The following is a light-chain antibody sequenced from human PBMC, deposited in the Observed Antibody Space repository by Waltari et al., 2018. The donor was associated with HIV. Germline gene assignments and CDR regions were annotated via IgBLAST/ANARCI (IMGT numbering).Light chain of an antibody. J-gene: IGLJ3*02. CDR3: SSYTSSSTLWV. Sequence: QSALTQPASVSGSPGQSITTSCTGTSSDVGGSNYVSWYQQHPGKAPKLMIYDVSNRPSGVSNRFSGSKSGNTASLTISGLQAEDEADYYCSSYTSSSTLWVFGGGTKLTVL. CDR1: SSDVGGSNY. CDR2: DVS. V-gene: IGLV2-14*03.